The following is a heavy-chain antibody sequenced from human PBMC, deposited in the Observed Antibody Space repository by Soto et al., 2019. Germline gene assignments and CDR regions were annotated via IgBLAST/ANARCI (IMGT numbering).Heavy chain of an antibody. CDR1: GGTFSSYA. J-gene: IGHJ6*02. CDR2: IIPIFGTA. Sequence: ASVKVSCKASGGTFSSYAISWVRQAPGQGLEWMGGIIPIFGTANYAQKFQGRVTITADESTSTAYMELSSLRSEDTAVYYCARSLLRFLEWLDFYGMDVWGQGTTVTVSS. CDR3: ARSLLRFLEWLDFYGMDV. D-gene: IGHD3-3*01. V-gene: IGHV1-69*13.